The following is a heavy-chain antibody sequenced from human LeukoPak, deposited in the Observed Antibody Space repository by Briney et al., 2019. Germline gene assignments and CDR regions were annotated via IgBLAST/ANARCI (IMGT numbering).Heavy chain of an antibody. CDR3: ARARIAVSYFDY. CDR2: VYYTGST. V-gene: IGHV4-59*01. Sequence: SETLSLTCTVSGDSISTYYWSWIRQPPGKGLEWIGYVYYTGSTNRNPSLRSRVTISVDTSKNQFSLKMSSVTAADTAVYYCARARIAVSYFDYWAREPLSPSPQ. D-gene: IGHD6-6*01. J-gene: IGHJ4*02. CDR1: GDSISTYY.